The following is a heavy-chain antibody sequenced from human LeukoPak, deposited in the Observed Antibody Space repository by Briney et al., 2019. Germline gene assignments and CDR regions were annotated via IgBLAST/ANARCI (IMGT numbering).Heavy chain of an antibody. CDR1: GGSISSYY. D-gene: IGHD3-10*01. J-gene: IGHJ5*02. Sequence: SETLSLTCTVSGGSISSYYWSWIRQPPGKGLEWIGYIYYSGSTNYNPSLKSRVTISVDTSKNQFSLKLSSVTAADTAVYHCARILRDTMVRGLIYNWFDPWGQGTLVTVSS. V-gene: IGHV4-59*01. CDR2: IYYSGST. CDR3: ARILRDTMVRGLIYNWFDP.